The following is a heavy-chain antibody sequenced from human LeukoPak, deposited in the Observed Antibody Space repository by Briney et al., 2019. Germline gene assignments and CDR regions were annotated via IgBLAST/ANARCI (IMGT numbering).Heavy chain of an antibody. D-gene: IGHD1-1*01. J-gene: IGHJ5*02. CDR3: VRVPQRVPHNWFDP. Sequence: GASVKVSCKASGYTFTSSDINWVRQATGQGLEWMGRMNPHSESVGYAQKFQGRVIMTWDTSISTAYMELSSLTSDDTAVYYCVRVPQRVPHNWFDPWGQGTLVTVSS. CDR1: GYTFTSSD. V-gene: IGHV1-8*01. CDR2: MNPHSESV.